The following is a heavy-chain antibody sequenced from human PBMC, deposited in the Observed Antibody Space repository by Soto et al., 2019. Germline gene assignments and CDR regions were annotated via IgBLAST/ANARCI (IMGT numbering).Heavy chain of an antibody. D-gene: IGHD3-22*01. CDR3: ATHPGIVVVHFDY. CDR2: ISGSGGST. CDR1: GFTFSSYA. J-gene: IGHJ4*02. V-gene: IGHV3-23*01. Sequence: GGSLRLSCAASGFTFSSYAMSWVRQAPGKGLEWVSAISGSGGSTYYADSVKGRFTISRDNSKNTLYLQMNSLRAEDTAVYYCATHPGIVVVHFDYWGQGTLVTVSS.